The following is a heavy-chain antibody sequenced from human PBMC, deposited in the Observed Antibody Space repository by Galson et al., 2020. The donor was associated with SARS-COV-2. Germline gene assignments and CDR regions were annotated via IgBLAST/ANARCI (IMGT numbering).Heavy chain of an antibody. CDR3: ARALPGSFGAKQLALIDAFDI. CDR1: GGSISSSSYY. Sequence: ASETLSLTCTVSGGSISSSSYYWGWIRQPPGKGLEWIGSIYYSGSTYYNPSLKSRVTISFDTSKNQFSLKLSSVTAADMAVYYCARALPGSFGAKQLALIDAFDIWGQGTMVTVSS. D-gene: IGHD6-13*01. V-gene: IGHV4-39*07. CDR2: IYYSGST. J-gene: IGHJ3*02.